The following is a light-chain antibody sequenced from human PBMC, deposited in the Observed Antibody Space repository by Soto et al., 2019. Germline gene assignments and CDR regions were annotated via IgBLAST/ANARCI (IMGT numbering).Light chain of an antibody. CDR1: ESVGSN. V-gene: IGKV3-15*01. J-gene: IGKJ4*01. CDR2: GAS. Sequence: EIVMTQSPATLSVSPGERVTLSCRASESVGSNLAWYQQKPGQSPRLLIQGASTRATDIPARISGSGSGTEFTLSISSLQSEDFAVYYCQQYNDWPLTFGGGTKVEIK. CDR3: QQYNDWPLT.